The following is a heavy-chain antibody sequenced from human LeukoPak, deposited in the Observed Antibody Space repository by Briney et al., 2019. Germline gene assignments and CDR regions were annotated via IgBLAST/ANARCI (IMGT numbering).Heavy chain of an antibody. CDR3: AKGYDTTYYHYYFMDV. V-gene: IGHV3-23*01. D-gene: IGHD3-22*01. CDR1: GFTFSSYA. Sequence: GGSLRLSCAASGFTFSSYAMSWVRQAPGRGLEWVSTISGSGHITFYADSVKGRFTISSDNSKNTLYLQMNSLRAEDTAVYYCAKGYDTTYYHYYFMDVWGKGTTVTISS. J-gene: IGHJ6*03. CDR2: ISGSGHIT.